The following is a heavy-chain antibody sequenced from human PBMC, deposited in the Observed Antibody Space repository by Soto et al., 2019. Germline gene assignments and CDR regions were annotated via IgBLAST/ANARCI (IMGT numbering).Heavy chain of an antibody. J-gene: IGHJ6*02. D-gene: IGHD6-6*01. CDR2: TFYRSKWYS. Sequence: SQTLSLTCAISGDSVSSNSGAWSWIRQSPSRGLEWLGRTFYRSKWYSDYAVSLRGRITINSDTSKNQFSLQLNSVTPEDTAIYFCARDGGGYSTSFAMDVWGQGTPVTVS. CDR3: ARDGGGYSTSFAMDV. V-gene: IGHV6-1*01. CDR1: GDSVSSNSGA.